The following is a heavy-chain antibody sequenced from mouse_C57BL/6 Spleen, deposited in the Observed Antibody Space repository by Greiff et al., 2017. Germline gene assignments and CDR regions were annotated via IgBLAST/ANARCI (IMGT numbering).Heavy chain of an antibody. CDR3: ASHGYDNAIDY. V-gene: IGHV14-2*01. D-gene: IGHD2-2*01. CDR2: LDPEDGET. CDR1: GFNIKDYY. Sequence: VQLQQSGAELVKPGASVKLSCTASGFNIKDYYMHWVKQRTEQGLAWIGRLDPEDGETKYAPKFQGKDTITADTSSNTASLQLSSLTSEGTAVYYCASHGYDNAIDYWGQGTSVTVSS. J-gene: IGHJ4*01.